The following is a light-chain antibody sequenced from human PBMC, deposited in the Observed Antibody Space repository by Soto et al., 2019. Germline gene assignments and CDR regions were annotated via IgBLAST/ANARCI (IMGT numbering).Light chain of an antibody. Sequence: QSVLTQPASVSGSPGQSITISCTGTSSDVGGNKYVSWYQHYPGKAPKLMICDVSNRPSGVSNRFSGSKSGNTASLTISGLKAEDEADYYCSAFTGTTYVFGTGTKLTVL. CDR1: SSDVGGNKY. J-gene: IGLJ1*01. CDR2: DVS. V-gene: IGLV2-14*03. CDR3: SAFTGTTYV.